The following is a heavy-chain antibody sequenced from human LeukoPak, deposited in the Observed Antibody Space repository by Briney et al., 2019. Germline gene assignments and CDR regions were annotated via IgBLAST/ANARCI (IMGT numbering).Heavy chain of an antibody. V-gene: IGHV4-4*07. J-gene: IGHJ4*02. D-gene: IGHD3-22*01. CDR1: GGSISSYY. CDR2: IYSSGST. CDR3: ARERYYSYDSSGYGYFDY. Sequence: PSETLSLTCTVSGGSISSYYWSWIRQPAGKGLEWIVRIYSSGSTNYNPSLKSRVTMSVDTSKNQFSLKLSSVTAQDTAVYYCARERYYSYDSSGYGYFDYWGQGTLVTVSS.